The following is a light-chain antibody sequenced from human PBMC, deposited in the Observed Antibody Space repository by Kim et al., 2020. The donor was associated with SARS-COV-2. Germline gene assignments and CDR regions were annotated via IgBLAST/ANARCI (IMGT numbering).Light chain of an antibody. Sequence: EIVLTQSPATLSLSPGERATLSCRDSQSVSSYLAWYQQKPGQAPRLLIYDASNRATGIPARFSGSGSGTDFTLTISSLEPEDFAVYYCQQRSNWPLTFGGGTTVDIK. J-gene: IGKJ4*01. CDR3: QQRSNWPLT. CDR1: QSVSSY. CDR2: DAS. V-gene: IGKV3-11*01.